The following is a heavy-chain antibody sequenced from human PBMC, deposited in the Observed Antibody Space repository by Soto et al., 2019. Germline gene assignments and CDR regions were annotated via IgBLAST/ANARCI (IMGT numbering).Heavy chain of an antibody. CDR2: ISYDGSNK. V-gene: IGHV3-30-3*01. Sequence: QVQLVESGGGVVQPGRSLRLSCAASGFTYSSYAMHWVRQAPGKGLEWVAVISYDGSNKYYADSVKGRFTISRDNSKNTLYLQMNSLRAEDTAVYYCASQGSPRNYYYYGMDVWGQGTTVTVSS. CDR1: GFTYSSYA. CDR3: ASQGSPRNYYYYGMDV. J-gene: IGHJ6*02. D-gene: IGHD6-13*01.